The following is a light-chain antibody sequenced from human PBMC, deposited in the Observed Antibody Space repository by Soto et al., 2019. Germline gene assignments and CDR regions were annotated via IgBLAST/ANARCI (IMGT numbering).Light chain of an antibody. CDR2: EAT. Sequence: QSALTQPASVSGSPGQSISISCTGTTSTVATYDLVSWYQQHPGKAPRLLIYEATKRHSGTSNRFSGSKSGNTASLTISGLQSEDEAYYYCCSYAGGSTFVFGGGTKLTVL. V-gene: IGLV2-23*02. J-gene: IGLJ2*01. CDR1: TSTVATYDL. CDR3: CSYAGGSTFV.